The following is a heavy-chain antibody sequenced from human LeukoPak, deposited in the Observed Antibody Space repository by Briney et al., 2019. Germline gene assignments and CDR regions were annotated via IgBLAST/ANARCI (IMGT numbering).Heavy chain of an antibody. CDR1: GYSISSGNY. V-gene: IGHV4-38-2*02. J-gene: IGHJ4*02. CDR3: TRDRGQWLVDY. Sequence: SETLSLTCTVSGYSISSGNYWGWIRQPPGKGLEWIGSIYHTGSTYYNLSLKSRVTISADTSKKQFSLKLSSVTAADTAVYYCTRDRGQWLVDYWGQGTLVTVSS. CDR2: IYHTGST. D-gene: IGHD6-19*01.